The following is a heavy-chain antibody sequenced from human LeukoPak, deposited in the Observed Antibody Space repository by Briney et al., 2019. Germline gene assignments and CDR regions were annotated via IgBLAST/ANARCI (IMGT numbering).Heavy chain of an antibody. Sequence: TSETLPLTCTVSGGSISNYYWSWIRQPPGKGLEWIGYIYYSGSTNYNPSLKSRVTISVDTSKNQFSLKLSSVTAADTAVYYCARGPYSYDSSGAFDIWGQGTMVTVSS. CDR2: IYYSGST. J-gene: IGHJ3*02. V-gene: IGHV4-59*12. CDR3: ARGPYSYDSSGAFDI. D-gene: IGHD3-22*01. CDR1: GGSISNYY.